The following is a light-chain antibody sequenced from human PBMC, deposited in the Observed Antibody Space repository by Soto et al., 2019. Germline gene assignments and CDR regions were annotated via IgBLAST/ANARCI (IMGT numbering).Light chain of an antibody. V-gene: IGLV2-14*01. J-gene: IGLJ3*02. CDR1: SGDIGGYNY. CDR2: EVS. CDR3: SSYTRTSTWV. Sequence: QSALTQPASVSGSPGQSITLSCTGTSGDIGGYNYVSWYQQHPGKAPKLMIYEVSNRPSGVSNRFSGSKSGNTASLTISGLQTEDEADYYCSSYTRTSTWVFGGGTKVTVL.